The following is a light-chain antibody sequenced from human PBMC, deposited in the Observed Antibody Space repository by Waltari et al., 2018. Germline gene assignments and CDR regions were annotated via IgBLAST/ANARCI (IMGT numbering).Light chain of an antibody. V-gene: IGKV3-15*01. CDR1: QTVSSN. CDR2: GVS. J-gene: IGKJ1*01. Sequence: ETVMTPSPATLSVSPGERATLPCRASQTVSSNLAWYQQKPGQAPRLLIYGVSTRATGIPARFSGSGSGTQFTLTISSLQSEDFAVYYCQQYNNWPPWTFGQGTKVEIK. CDR3: QQYNNWPPWT.